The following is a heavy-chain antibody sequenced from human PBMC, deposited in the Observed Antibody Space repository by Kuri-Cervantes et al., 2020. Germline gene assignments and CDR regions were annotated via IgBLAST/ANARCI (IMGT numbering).Heavy chain of an antibody. J-gene: IGHJ4*02. CDR1: GGSISSSSYY. CDR3: ARDEYSSGWYSDY. V-gene: IGHV4-39*07. CDR2: INHSGST. Sequence: SETLSLTCTVSGGSISSSSYYWGWIRQPPGKGLEWIGEINHSGSTNYNPSLKSRVTISVDTSKNQFSLKLSSVTAADTAVYYCARDEYSSGWYSDYWGQGTLVTVSS. D-gene: IGHD6-19*01.